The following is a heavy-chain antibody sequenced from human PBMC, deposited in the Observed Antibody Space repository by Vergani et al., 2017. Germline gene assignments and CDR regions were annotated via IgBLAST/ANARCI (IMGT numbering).Heavy chain of an antibody. CDR1: GYTFTDYY. Sequence: EVQLVQSGAEVKKPGATVKISCKVSGYTFTDYYMHWVQQAPGQGLEWMGLVDPEDGETIYAEKFQGRVTITADTSTDTAYMELSSLRSEDTAVYYCATSTPYCGGDCYKRADAFDIWGQGTMVTVSS. CDR2: VDPEDGET. J-gene: IGHJ3*02. D-gene: IGHD2-21*02. V-gene: IGHV1-69-2*01. CDR3: ATSTPYCGGDCYKRADAFDI.